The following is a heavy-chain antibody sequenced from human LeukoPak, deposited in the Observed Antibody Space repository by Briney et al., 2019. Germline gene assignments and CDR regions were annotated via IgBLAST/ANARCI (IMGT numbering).Heavy chain of an antibody. CDR2: ISAYNGNT. J-gene: IGHJ4*02. V-gene: IGHV1-18*01. CDR1: GYTFTSYG. D-gene: IGHD5-18*01. CDR3: ARDRGTWIQLWLIDY. Sequence: GASVKVSCKASGYTFTSYGISWVRQAPGQGLEWMGWISAYNGNTNYPQKFQGRVTVTTDTSTSTAYMELRSLRSDDTAVYYCARDRGTWIQLWLIDYWGQGTLVTVSS.